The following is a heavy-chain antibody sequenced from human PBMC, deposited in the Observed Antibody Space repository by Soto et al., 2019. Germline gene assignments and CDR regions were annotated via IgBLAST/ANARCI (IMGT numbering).Heavy chain of an antibody. D-gene: IGHD3-22*01. CDR2: IKPDGGEK. V-gene: IGHV3-7*04. CDR1: GFTFSTYW. J-gene: IGHJ3*02. Sequence: GGSLRLSCAASGFTFSTYWMSWVRQAPGKGLERVANIKPDGGEKWYVDSVRGRFTISRDNAKNSLYLQMNSLRAEDTAVYYCARGDFYDSSGPFSDAFDIWGQGTMVTVSS. CDR3: ARGDFYDSSGPFSDAFDI.